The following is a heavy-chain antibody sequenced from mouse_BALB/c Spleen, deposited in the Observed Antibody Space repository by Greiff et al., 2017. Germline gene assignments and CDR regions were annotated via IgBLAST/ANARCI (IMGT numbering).Heavy chain of an antibody. CDR3: AKKGYYYGSRTGYFDV. CDR2: INPSNGRT. D-gene: IGHD1-1*01. J-gene: IGHJ1*01. V-gene: IGHV1S81*02. CDR1: GYSFTSYW. Sequence: VQLQQPGAELVSPGASVKLSCKASGYSFTSYWMHWVKQRPGQGLEWIGEINPSNGRTNYNEKFKSKATLTVDKSSSTAYMQLSSLTSEDSAVYYCAKKGYYYGSRTGYFDVWGAGTTVTVSS.